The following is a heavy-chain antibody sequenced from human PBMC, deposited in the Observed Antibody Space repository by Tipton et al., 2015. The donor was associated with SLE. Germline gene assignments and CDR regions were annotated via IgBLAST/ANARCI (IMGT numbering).Heavy chain of an antibody. D-gene: IGHD2-15*01. V-gene: IGHV5-51*01. CDR2: IYAGDSDI. J-gene: IGHJ5*02. Sequence: VQLVQSGAEVKKSGEFLRISCKASGFTFTDYWLGWVRQKPGKGLEWMGIIYAGDSDIRYSPSLQGQVTLSVDKSTSTAYLQWNSLKASDTAMYYCARRGRGRETWLDPWGQGTLVTVSS. CDR1: GFTFTDYW. CDR3: ARRGRGRETWLDP.